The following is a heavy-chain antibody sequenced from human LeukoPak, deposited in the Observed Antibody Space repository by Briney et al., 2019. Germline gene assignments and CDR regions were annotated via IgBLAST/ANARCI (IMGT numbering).Heavy chain of an antibody. CDR2: ISSSSSYI. Sequence: GGSLRLSCAASGFTFSSFSMNWVRQAPGKGLEWVSSISSSSSYIYYADSVKGRFTISRDNAKNSLYLQMNSLRAEDTAVYYCARDGGVYSSGFSKYWGQGTLVTVSS. CDR3: ARDGGVYSSGFSKY. J-gene: IGHJ4*02. CDR1: GFTFSSFS. V-gene: IGHV3-21*01. D-gene: IGHD6-19*01.